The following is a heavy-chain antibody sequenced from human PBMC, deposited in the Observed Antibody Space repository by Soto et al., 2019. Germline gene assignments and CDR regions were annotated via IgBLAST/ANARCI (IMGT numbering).Heavy chain of an antibody. CDR2: ISHSGNT. J-gene: IGHJ4*02. D-gene: IGHD5-18*01. CDR3: ARHRGNTYGPYAY. V-gene: IGHV4-4*02. CDR1: GGSISSGNW. Sequence: VQLQESGPGLVKPSGTLSLTCAVSGGSISSGNWWSWVRQSPRKGLEWIGEISHSGNTNHNPSLKIRVTISIDKSNSQVSLKLTSVPAADTAVYYCARHRGNTYGPYAYWGQGTLVTVSS.